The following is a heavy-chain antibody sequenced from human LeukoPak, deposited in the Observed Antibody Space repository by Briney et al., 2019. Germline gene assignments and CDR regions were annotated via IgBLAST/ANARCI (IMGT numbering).Heavy chain of an antibody. Sequence: PSETLSLTCAVYGGSFSGYYWTWIRQPPGKGLEWIGEINRSGSTNYNPSLKSRVTISVDKSKNQFSLKLSSVTAADTAVYYCARQTGSGLFSLPGGQGTLVTVSS. CDR1: GGSFSGYY. D-gene: IGHD3-10*01. V-gene: IGHV4-34*01. J-gene: IGHJ4*02. CDR3: ARQTGSGLFSLP. CDR2: INRSGST.